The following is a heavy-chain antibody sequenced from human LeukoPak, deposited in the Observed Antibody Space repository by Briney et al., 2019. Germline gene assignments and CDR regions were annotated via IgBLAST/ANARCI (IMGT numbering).Heavy chain of an antibody. CDR3: ATWSGYYTGYYYYYMDV. J-gene: IGHJ6*03. CDR1: GFTFSSNY. V-gene: IGHV3-53*01. Sequence: GGSLRLSCAASGFTFSSNYMSWVRQAPGKGLDWVSVIYSGGSTYYADSVKGRFTISRDNSKNTLYRQMNSLRAEDTAVYYCATWSGYYTGYYYYYMDVWGKGTTVTVSS. CDR2: IYSGGST. D-gene: IGHD3-3*01.